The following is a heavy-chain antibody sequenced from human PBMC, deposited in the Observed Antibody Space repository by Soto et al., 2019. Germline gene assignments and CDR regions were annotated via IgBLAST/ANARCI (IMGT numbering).Heavy chain of an antibody. CDR2: IKHDTSEA. Sequence: PGGSLRLSCAASGFKFSDYWMSWVRQAPGKGLEWVGNIKHDTSEAHYADSVKGRFTITRYNIKNFLFLQMNGLRSDDTASYYCARDGLLFSGPYRPSRFDYWGLGTLVTVSS. CDR3: ARDGLLFSGPYRPSRFDY. V-gene: IGHV3-7*03. CDR1: GFKFSDYW. D-gene: IGHD3-16*02. J-gene: IGHJ4*02.